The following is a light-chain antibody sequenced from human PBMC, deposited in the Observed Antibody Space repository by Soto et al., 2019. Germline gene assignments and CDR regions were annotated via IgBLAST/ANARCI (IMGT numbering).Light chain of an antibody. Sequence: DIQMTQSPSFVSASVGDRVTITCRARQVISRWLAWYQHRPGRAPKLLIHAASNSESGVPSRFSGSGSGTDFTLTISSLQPEDFATFYCQQTTSLPLTFGGGTKVEIK. CDR1: QVISRW. J-gene: IGKJ4*01. V-gene: IGKV1-12*01. CDR3: QQTTSLPLT. CDR2: AAS.